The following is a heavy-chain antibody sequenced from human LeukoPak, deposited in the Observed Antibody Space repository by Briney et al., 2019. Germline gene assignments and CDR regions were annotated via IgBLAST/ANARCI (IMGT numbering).Heavy chain of an antibody. CDR1: GGSISSGSYY. Sequence: PSETLSLTCTVSGGSISSGSYYWSWIRQPAGKGLEWIGRIYTSGSTNYNPSLKSRVTISVDTSKNQFSLKLSSVTAADTAVYYCARDRGWTFDYWGQGTLVTVSS. J-gene: IGHJ4*02. CDR3: ARDRGWTFDY. CDR2: IYTSGST. D-gene: IGHD6-19*01. V-gene: IGHV4-61*02.